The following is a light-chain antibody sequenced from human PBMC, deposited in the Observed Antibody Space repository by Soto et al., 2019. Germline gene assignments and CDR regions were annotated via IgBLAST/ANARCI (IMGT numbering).Light chain of an antibody. V-gene: IGLV1-44*01. CDR3: AAWDDSLNGVV. CDR1: SGNIGSNT. Sequence: QYVLTQPPSASGTPGQRVTISCSGSSGNIGSNTVNRYQQLPGTAPKLLIYSNNQRPSGVPDRFSGSKSGTSASLAISGLQSEDEADYYCAAWDDSLNGVVFGGGTKLTVL. CDR2: SNN. J-gene: IGLJ2*01.